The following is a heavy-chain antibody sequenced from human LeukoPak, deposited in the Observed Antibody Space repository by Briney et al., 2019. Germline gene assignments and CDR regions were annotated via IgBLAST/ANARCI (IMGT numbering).Heavy chain of an antibody. J-gene: IGHJ4*02. V-gene: IGHV3-23*01. CDR3: AKRRFLESTPYYFDY. D-gene: IGHD3-3*01. CDR2: ISGGGDYT. CDR1: GFTFSSYT. Sequence: PGGSLRLSCAASGFTFSSYTLSWVRQAPGRGLEWVSTISGGGDYTSYADSVKGRFTISRDNSENTLYLQMNGLRVEDSALYYCAKRRFLESTPYYFDYWGQGTLVTVSS.